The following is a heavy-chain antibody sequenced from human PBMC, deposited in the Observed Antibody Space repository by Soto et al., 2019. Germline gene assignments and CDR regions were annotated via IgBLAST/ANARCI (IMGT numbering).Heavy chain of an antibody. V-gene: IGHV4-59*01. CDR2: IYYSGST. CDR3: ARDLVPAASWFDP. J-gene: IGHJ5*02. D-gene: IGHD2-2*01. CDR1: GGSISSYY. Sequence: QVQLQESGPGLVKPSETLSLTCTVSGGSISSYYWSWIRQPPGKGLEWIGYIYYSGSTNYNPSLKSRVTISVDTSKNQFSLKLSSVTAADTAVYYCARDLVPAASWFDPWGQGTLVTVSS.